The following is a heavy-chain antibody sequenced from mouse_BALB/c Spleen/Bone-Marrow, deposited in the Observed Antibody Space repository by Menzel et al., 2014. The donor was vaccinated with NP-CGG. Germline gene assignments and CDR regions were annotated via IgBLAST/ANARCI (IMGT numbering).Heavy chain of an antibody. CDR2: ISNYSGNT. CDR3: ARMEGYDGWYFDV. D-gene: IGHD2-2*01. J-gene: IGHJ1*01. CDR1: GYTFTDYA. V-gene: IGHV1-67*01. Sequence: QVQLKQSGPELVRPGVSVKISCKGSGYTFTDYAMHWVKQSHAKSLVWIGVISNYSGNTNYNQKFKGKATMTVDRYYITAYMELAILASEDSAIYCGARMEGYDGWYFDVWGAGTTVTVSS.